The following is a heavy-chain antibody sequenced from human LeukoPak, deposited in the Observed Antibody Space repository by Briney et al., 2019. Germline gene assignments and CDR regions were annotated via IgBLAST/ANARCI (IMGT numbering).Heavy chain of an antibody. CDR1: GFTFSDYY. CDR3: ARDPTQDYYDSSGYSYYYYGMDV. V-gene: IGHV3-11*01. CDR2: TSSSGSTI. D-gene: IGHD3-22*01. J-gene: IGHJ6*02. Sequence: GGSLRLSCAASGFTFSDYYMSWIRQAPGKGLEWVSYTSSSGSTIYYADSVKGRFTISRDNAKNSLYLQMNSLRAEDTAVYYCARDPTQDYYDSSGYSYYYYGMDVWGQGTTVTVSS.